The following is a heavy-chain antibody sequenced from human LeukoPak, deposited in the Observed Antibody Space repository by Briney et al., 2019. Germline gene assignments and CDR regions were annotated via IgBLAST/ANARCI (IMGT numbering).Heavy chain of an antibody. V-gene: IGHV4-39*01. J-gene: IGHJ5*02. CDR1: GGSISSSSYY. Sequence: SETLSLTCTVSGGSISSSSYYWGWIRQPPGKGLEWIGSIYYGGSTYYNPSLKSRVTISVDTSKNQFSLKLSSVTAADTAVYYCARRIDHDFRSDTNWFDPWGQGTLVTVSS. D-gene: IGHD3-3*01. CDR3: ARRIDHDFRSDTNWFDP. CDR2: IYYGGST.